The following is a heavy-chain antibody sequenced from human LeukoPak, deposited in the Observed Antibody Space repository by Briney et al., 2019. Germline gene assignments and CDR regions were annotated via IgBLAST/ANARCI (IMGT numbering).Heavy chain of an antibody. CDR3: ARGGSGYTITYYYYYYMDV. J-gene: IGHJ6*03. Sequence: SETLSLTCAVYGGSFSCYYWSWIRQPPGKGLEWIGEINHSGSTNYNPSLKSRVTISVDTSKNQFSLKLSSVTAADTAVYYCARGGSGYTITYYYYYYMDVWGKGTTVTVSS. CDR2: INHSGST. CDR1: GGSFSCYY. D-gene: IGHD5-12*01. V-gene: IGHV4-34*01.